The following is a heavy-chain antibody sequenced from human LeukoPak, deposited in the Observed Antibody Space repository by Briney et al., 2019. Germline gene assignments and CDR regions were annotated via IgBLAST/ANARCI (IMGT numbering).Heavy chain of an antibody. J-gene: IGHJ6*03. CDR2: ISSSRSYI. D-gene: IGHD6-13*01. CDR1: GFTFSSYT. V-gene: IGHV3-21*01. Sequence: GGSLRLSCAASGFTFSSYTMNWVRQAPGKGLEWVSSISSSRSYIYYADSVKGRFTISRDNAKNSLYLQMNSLRAEDTAVYYCARVPGIAAAGDLNYYYYYMDVWGKGTTVTVSS. CDR3: ARVPGIAAAGDLNYYYYYMDV.